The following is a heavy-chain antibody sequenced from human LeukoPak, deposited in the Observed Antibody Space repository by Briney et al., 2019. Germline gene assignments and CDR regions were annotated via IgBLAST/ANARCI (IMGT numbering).Heavy chain of an antibody. D-gene: IGHD6-13*01. V-gene: IGHV4-34*01. CDR2: INHSGST. J-gene: IGHJ6*03. CDR3: ARHRQGIAAAGTVGYYYYYYMDV. Sequence: SETLSLTCAVYGGSFSGYYWSWIRQPPGKGLEWIGEINHSGSTNYNPSLKSRVTISVDTSKNRFSLKLSSVTAADTAVYYCARHRQGIAAAGTVGYYYYYYMDVWGKGTTVTISS. CDR1: GGSFSGYY.